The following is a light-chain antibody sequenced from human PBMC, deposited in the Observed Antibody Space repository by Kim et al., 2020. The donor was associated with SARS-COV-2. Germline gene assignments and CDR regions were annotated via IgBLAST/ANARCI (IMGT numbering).Light chain of an antibody. CDR1: QSVNSHY. V-gene: IGKV3-20*01. J-gene: IGKJ5*01. CDR3: QRYGGSFS. CDR2: GAS. Sequence: EIVLTQSPGTLSLSPGERATLSCRASQSVNSHYLAWYQQKPGQAPRLLIYGASSRATVIPDRFSGSGSGTDFTLTSGRLQPEDVAVYYYQRYGGSFSFGDGTRLEIK.